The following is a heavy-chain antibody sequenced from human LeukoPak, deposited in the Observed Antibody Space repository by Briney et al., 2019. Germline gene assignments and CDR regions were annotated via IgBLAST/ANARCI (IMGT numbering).Heavy chain of an antibody. CDR3: ARDRYYYDSSGTRWFDP. V-gene: IGHV4-4*07. J-gene: IGHJ5*02. Sequence: SETLSLTCTVSGGSISIYYWSWIRQPAGKGLEWIGRIYTSGSTNYTPSLKSRVTMSVDTSKNQFSLKLSSVTAADTAVYYCARDRYYYDSSGTRWFDPWGQGTLVTVSS. CDR2: IYTSGST. CDR1: GGSISIYY. D-gene: IGHD3-22*01.